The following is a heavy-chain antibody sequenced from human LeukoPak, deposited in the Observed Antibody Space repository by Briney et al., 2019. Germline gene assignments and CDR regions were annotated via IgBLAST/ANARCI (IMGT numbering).Heavy chain of an antibody. CDR3: ASITRDYYYGMDV. CDR2: TSSSSSTI. J-gene: IGHJ6*02. V-gene: IGHV3-48*04. D-gene: IGHD3-10*01. Sequence: GGSLRLSCAASGFTFGSYSMNWVRQAPGKGLEWVSYTSSSSSTIYYADSVKGRFTISRDNAKNSLYLQMNSLRAEDTAVYYCASITRDYYYGMDVWGQGTTVTVSS. CDR1: GFTFGSYS.